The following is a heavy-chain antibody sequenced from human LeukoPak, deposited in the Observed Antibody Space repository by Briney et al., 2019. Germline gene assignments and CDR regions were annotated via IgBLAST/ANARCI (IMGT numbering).Heavy chain of an antibody. CDR1: GGSISSYY. J-gene: IGHJ4*02. D-gene: IGHD3-22*01. Sequence: SETLSLTCTVSGGSISSYYWSWIRQPPGKGLEWIGYIYYSGSTNYNPSLKSRVTISVDTSKNQFSLKLSSVTAADTAVYYCARVSRGYYYVYDYRGQGTLVTVSS. V-gene: IGHV4-59*01. CDR3: ARVSRGYYYVYDY. CDR2: IYYSGST.